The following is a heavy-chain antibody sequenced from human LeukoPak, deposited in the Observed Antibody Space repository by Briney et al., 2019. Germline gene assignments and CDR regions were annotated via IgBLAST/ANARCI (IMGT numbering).Heavy chain of an antibody. D-gene: IGHD3-22*01. CDR1: GFTFSSYA. J-gene: IGHJ4*02. V-gene: IGHV3-21*01. Sequence: GGSLRLSCAASGFTFSSYAMHWVRQAPGKGLEWVSSFGTRSTSIYHAGSVKGRFAISRDNAKNSLYLQMNSLRAEDTALYYCAREVSEGFDFWGQGTLVTVSS. CDR2: FGTRSTSI. CDR3: AREVSEGFDF.